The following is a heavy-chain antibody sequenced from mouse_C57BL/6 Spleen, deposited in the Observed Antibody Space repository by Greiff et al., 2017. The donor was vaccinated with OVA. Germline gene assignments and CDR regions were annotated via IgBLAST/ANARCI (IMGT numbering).Heavy chain of an antibody. J-gene: IGHJ1*03. CDR3: TLPAYYSNSDWYFDV. CDR2: IDPEDGDT. V-gene: IGHV14-1*01. Sequence: EVQLQQSGAELVRPGASVKLSCTASGFNIKDYYMHWVKQRPEQGLEWIGRIDPEDGDTEYAPKFQGKATMTADTSSTTAYLQLSILTSEDTAVYYCTLPAYYSNSDWYFDVWGTGTTVTVSS. CDR1: GFNIKDYY. D-gene: IGHD2-5*01.